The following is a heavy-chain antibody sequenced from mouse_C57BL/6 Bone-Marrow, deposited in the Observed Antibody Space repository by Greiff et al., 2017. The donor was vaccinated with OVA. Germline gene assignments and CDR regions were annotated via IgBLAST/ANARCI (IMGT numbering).Heavy chain of an antibody. CDR1: GYTFTSYG. Sequence: QVQLKESGAELARPGASVKLSCKASGYTFTSYGISWVKQRTGQGLEWIGEIYPRSGNTYYNEKFKGKATLTAVKSSSTAYRELRSLTSEDSAVYFCAREGPWCFDVWGTGTTVTVSS. CDR2: IYPRSGNT. V-gene: IGHV1-81*01. CDR3: AREGPWCFDV. J-gene: IGHJ1*03.